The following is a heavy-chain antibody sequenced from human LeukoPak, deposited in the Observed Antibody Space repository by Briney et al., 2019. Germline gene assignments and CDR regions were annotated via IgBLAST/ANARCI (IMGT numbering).Heavy chain of an antibody. V-gene: IGHV3-23*01. CDR2: ST. CDR3: AKEDSIVPIGS. CDR1: GFTFSTYA. J-gene: IGHJ5*02. D-gene: IGHD2-2*01. Sequence: GGSLRLSCAASGFTFSTYAMNWVRQAPGKGLEWVSASTHYADSVNGRFTISRDNSKNTLYLQMNSLRAEDTAVYYCAKEDSIVPIGSWGQGTLVTVSS.